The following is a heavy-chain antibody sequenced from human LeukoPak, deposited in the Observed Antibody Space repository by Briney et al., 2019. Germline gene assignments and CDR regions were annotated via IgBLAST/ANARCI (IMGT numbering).Heavy chain of an antibody. CDR2: MNPNSGNT. D-gene: IGHD2-21*01. CDR1: GYTFTSYD. Sequence: ASVKVSCKASGYTFTSYDINWVRQATGQGLEWMGWMNPNSGNTGYAQKFQGGVTMTRNTSISTAYMELSSLRSEDTAVYYCARGALGLIPFDYWGQGTLVTVSS. V-gene: IGHV1-8*01. CDR3: ARGALGLIPFDY. J-gene: IGHJ4*02.